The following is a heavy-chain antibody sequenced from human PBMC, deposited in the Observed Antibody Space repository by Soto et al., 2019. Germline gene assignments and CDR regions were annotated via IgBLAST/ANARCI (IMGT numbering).Heavy chain of an antibody. CDR1: GFSFSSYG. CDR2: MSFYGSIN. CDR3: ATIAVRPAFDI. D-gene: IGHD6-19*01. V-gene: IGHV3-30*03. J-gene: IGHJ3*02. Sequence: GGSLRLGCAACGFSFSSYGMNWVRHAPGKGLEWVAVMSFYGSINYYSDFVKGRFTISRENSKNTLYLQMNSLRAEDTAVYYCATIAVRPAFDIGGQGTMVTVSS.